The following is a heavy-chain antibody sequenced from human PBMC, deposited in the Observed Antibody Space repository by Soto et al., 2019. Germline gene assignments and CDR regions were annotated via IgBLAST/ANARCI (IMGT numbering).Heavy chain of an antibody. CDR3: TTDRGHMYDFDY. V-gene: IGHV3-15*01. J-gene: IGHJ4*02. CDR2: IKSKTDGGTA. D-gene: IGHD2-8*01. CDR1: GFTFDNAW. Sequence: VQLVESGGGLVQPGGSRRLSCAASGFTFDNAWMSWVRQAPGKGLEWVGRIKSKTDGGTADYAAPVKGRFTISRDDSKNTLFLQMNSLKTEDTAVYYCTTDRGHMYDFDYWGQGTLVPVSS.